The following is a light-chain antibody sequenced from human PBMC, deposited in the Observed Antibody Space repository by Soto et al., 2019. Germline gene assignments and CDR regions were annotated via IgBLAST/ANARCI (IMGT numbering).Light chain of an antibody. Sequence: QSVLTQPASVSGSPGQSITISCTGSNNDVGAYNYFSWHQQHPGKAPKLIIYEVNNQPSGVSHRFSASKSGNTASLTISGLQADDEADYYCASYTISSTRVFGGGTKLTVL. CDR2: EVN. CDR3: ASYTISSTRV. J-gene: IGLJ3*02. CDR1: NNDVGAYNY. V-gene: IGLV2-14*01.